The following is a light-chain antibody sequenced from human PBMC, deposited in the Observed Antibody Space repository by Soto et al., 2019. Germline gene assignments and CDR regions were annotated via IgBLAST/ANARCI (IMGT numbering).Light chain of an antibody. CDR3: VSWDASLSAWV. CDR1: NSNIGSDF. J-gene: IGLJ3*02. CDR2: RNN. V-gene: IGLV1-47*01. Sequence: QSVLTQPPSASGTPGQKVTISCSGSNSNIGSDFVFWFQQLPGTAPILLIYRNNQRPSGVPDRFSGSKSVTSASLAISGLRYEDEADYYCVSWDASLSAWVFGGGTKLTVL.